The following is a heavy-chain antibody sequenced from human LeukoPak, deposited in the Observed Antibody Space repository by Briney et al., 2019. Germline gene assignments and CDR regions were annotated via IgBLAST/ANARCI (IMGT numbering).Heavy chain of an antibody. CDR3: AKEGGRSDSSSWTSFDY. J-gene: IGHJ4*02. CDR2: ISYDGYNK. V-gene: IGHV3-30*18. D-gene: IGHD6-13*01. Sequence: GGSLRLSCAASGFTFSSYSMNWVRQAPGKGLEWVAVISYDGYNKYYADSVKGRFTISRDNSKNTLDLQMNSLRGEDTAVYYCAKEGGRSDSSSWTSFDYWGQGTLVTVSS. CDR1: GFTFSSYS.